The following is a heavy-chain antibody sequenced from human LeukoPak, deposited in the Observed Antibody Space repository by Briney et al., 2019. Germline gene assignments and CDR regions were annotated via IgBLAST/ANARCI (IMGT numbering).Heavy chain of an antibody. CDR3: ARDTSPYTGTIWSDAFDI. V-gene: IGHV3-7*01. D-gene: IGHD2-2*01. CDR2: IKQDGSEK. Sequence: GGSLGLSCAVSGFTFSDYWMTWVRQAPGKGLGWVANIKQDGSEKNYVDSVRGRFTISRDNAKNSVYLQMHSLRGEDTAVYYCARDTSPYTGTIWSDAFDIWGQGTMVTVSS. J-gene: IGHJ3*02. CDR1: GFTFSDYW.